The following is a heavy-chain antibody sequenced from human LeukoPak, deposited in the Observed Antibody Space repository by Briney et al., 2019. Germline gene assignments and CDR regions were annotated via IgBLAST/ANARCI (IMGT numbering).Heavy chain of an antibody. V-gene: IGHV4-61*02. Sequence: PSETLSLTCTVSGDSISSNSYYWSWIRQPAGKGLEWIGRIYSSGSTNYNPSLKSRVTITVDTSKNQFSLKLSSVTAADTAVYFCALQLFRAGVHGLQRWGQGTLVTVSS. D-gene: IGHD2-21*01. J-gene: IGHJ1*01. CDR2: IYSSGST. CDR1: GDSISSNSYY. CDR3: ALQLFRAGVHGLQR.